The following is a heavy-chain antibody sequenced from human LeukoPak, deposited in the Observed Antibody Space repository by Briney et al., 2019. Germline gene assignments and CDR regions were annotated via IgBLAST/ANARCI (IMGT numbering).Heavy chain of an antibody. J-gene: IGHJ4*02. CDR2: IWYDGSNK. V-gene: IGHV3-33*01. D-gene: IGHD2-15*01. CDR1: GFTFSHYG. CDR3: ARLWRGSCLDH. Sequence: GGFLRLSCTASGFTFSHYGMHWVRQAPGKGLEWVAVIWYDGSNKYYGDSVKGRFTISRDNSKNTHYLQMNSLRAEDTAVYYCARLWRGSCLDHWGQGTLVTVSS.